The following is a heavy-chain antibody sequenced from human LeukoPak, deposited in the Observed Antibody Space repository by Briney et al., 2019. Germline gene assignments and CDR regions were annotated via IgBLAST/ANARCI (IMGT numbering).Heavy chain of an antibody. V-gene: IGHV4-34*01. CDR2: SNHSGST. J-gene: IGHJ6*04. CDR1: GGSFSGYH. CDR3: ARAPARSYHYYYYGMDV. Sequence: SESLSLTCAVYGGSFSGYHWSLIRQPPGKGLEWIGESNHSGSTNYNPSLKSRVTISVDTSKNQFSLKLSSVTAADTAVYYCARAPARSYHYYYYGMDVWGKGTTVTVSS.